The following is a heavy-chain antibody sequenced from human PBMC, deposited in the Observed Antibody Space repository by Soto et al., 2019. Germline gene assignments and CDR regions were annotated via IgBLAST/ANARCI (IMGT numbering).Heavy chain of an antibody. D-gene: IGHD7-27*01. Sequence: QVQLVQSGAEVKKPGSSVKVSCKASGGTFSSYTISWVRQAPGQGLEWMGRIIPILGIANYAQKCQGRVTITADKSTSTAYMELSSLRSEDTAVYYCARDITPTQSGWYFDLWGRGTLVTVSS. CDR1: GGTFSSYT. CDR3: ARDITPTQSGWYFDL. V-gene: IGHV1-69*08. J-gene: IGHJ2*01. CDR2: IIPILGIA.